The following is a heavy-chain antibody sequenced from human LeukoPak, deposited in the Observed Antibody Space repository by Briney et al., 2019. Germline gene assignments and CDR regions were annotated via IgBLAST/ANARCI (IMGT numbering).Heavy chain of an antibody. CDR3: ASVSTTLWFGEFDY. D-gene: IGHD3-10*01. Sequence: SGTLTLTCTVSGGSISSYYWSWFRQPPGKGLEWIRYIYYSGSTTYNTYIKSRVTISVDPSKNQFSMKLSSVTAADTAVYSCASVSTTLWFGEFDYWGQGTLVTVSS. J-gene: IGHJ4*02. V-gene: IGHV4-59*01. CDR2: IYYSGST. CDR1: GGSISSYY.